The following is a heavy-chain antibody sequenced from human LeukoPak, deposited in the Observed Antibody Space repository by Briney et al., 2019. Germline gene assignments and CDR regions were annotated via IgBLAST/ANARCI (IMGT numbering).Heavy chain of an antibody. Sequence: GGSLRLSCAASGFTFDDYAMHWVRQAPGKGLEWVSGISWNSGSIGYADSVKGRFTISRGNSKNTLYLQMNSLRAEDTAVYYCAKDLGVVVTAIHAFDIWGQGTMVTVSS. CDR1: GFTFDDYA. CDR3: AKDLGVVVTAIHAFDI. CDR2: ISWNSGSI. J-gene: IGHJ3*02. D-gene: IGHD2-21*02. V-gene: IGHV3-9*01.